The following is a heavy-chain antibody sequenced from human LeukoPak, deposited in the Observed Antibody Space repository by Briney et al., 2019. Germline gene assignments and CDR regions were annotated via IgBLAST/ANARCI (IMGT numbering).Heavy chain of an antibody. CDR1: GFTFSNYA. Sequence: GGSLRLSCAASGFTFSNYAMSWVRQAPGKGLEWVSTISGTGGNTYYADSVKGRFTISKNISQSALYLQMNSLRADDTAVYYCAKQGAYTTPDHSDYWGQGTLVTVSS. CDR3: AKQGAYTTPDHSDY. CDR2: ISGTGGNT. V-gene: IGHV3-23*01. D-gene: IGHD2-2*02. J-gene: IGHJ4*02.